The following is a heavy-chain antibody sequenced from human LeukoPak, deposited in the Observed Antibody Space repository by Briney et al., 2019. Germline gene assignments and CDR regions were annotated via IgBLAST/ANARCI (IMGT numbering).Heavy chain of an antibody. Sequence: GGSLRLSCAASGFTFSSYWMSWVRQAPGKGLEWVANIKQDGSEKYYVDSVKGRFTISRDNAKNSLYLQMNSLRAEDTAVYYCARRMEYCSGGSCYTGGFDYWGQGTLVTVSS. CDR2: IKQDGSEK. J-gene: IGHJ4*02. CDR3: ARRMEYCSGGSCYTGGFDY. CDR1: GFTFSSYW. V-gene: IGHV3-7*01. D-gene: IGHD2-15*01.